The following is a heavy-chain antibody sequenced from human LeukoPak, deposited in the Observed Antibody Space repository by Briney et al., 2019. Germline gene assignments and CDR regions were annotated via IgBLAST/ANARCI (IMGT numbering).Heavy chain of an antibody. D-gene: IGHD3-10*01. CDR2: INPNSGDT. V-gene: IGHV1-2*02. J-gene: IGHJ5*02. Sequence: ASVKVSCKASGYTFTGYYMHWVRQAPGQGLEWMGWINPNSGDTNYAQKFQGRVTMTRDTSISTAYMELSRLRSDDTAVYYCARDTTMVRGVNWFDPWGQGTLVTVSS. CDR3: ARDTTMVRGVNWFDP. CDR1: GYTFTGYY.